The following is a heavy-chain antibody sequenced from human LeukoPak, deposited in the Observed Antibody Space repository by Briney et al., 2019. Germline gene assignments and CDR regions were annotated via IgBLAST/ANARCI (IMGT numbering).Heavy chain of an antibody. CDR3: ARYREVGATVDY. V-gene: IGHV4-34*01. CDR2: INHSGST. Sequence: PSETLSLTCAVYGGSFSGYYWSWIRQPPGKGLEWIGEINHSGSTNYNPSLKSRVTISVDTSKNQFSLKLSSVTAADTAVYYCARYREVGATVDYWGQGTLVIVSS. J-gene: IGHJ4*02. CDR1: GGSFSGYY. D-gene: IGHD1-26*01.